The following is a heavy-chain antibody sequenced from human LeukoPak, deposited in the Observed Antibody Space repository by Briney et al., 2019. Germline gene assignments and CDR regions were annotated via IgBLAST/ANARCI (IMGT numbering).Heavy chain of an antibody. J-gene: IGHJ4*02. Sequence: PSETLSLTCTVSGGSISSGSYYWSWIRQPAGKGLEWIGRIYTSGSTNYNPSLKSRVTISVDTSKNQFSLKLSSVTAADTAVYYCARGSGSFPYFDYWGQGTLVTVSS. CDR2: IYTSGST. CDR3: ARGSGSFPYFDY. D-gene: IGHD1-26*01. CDR1: GGSISSGSYY. V-gene: IGHV4-61*02.